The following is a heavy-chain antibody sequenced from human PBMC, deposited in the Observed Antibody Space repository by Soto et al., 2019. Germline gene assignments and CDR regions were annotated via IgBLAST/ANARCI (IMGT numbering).Heavy chain of an antibody. CDR3: AIEGGSGWSSQSRWLQFGY. CDR2: INAGNGNT. D-gene: IGHD6-19*01. V-gene: IGHV1-3*01. Sequence: ASVRVSCKASGYTFTSYAMHWVRQAPGERLEWMGWINAGNGNTKYSQKFQGRVTITRDTSASTAYMELSSLRSEDTAVYYCAIEGGSGWSSQSRWLQFGYWGQGTLVTVSS. J-gene: IGHJ4*02. CDR1: GYTFTSYA.